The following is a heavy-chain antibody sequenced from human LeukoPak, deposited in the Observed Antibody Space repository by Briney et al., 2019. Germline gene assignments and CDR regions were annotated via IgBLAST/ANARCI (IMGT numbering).Heavy chain of an antibody. J-gene: IGHJ4*02. V-gene: IGHV3-11*01. CDR1: GFTVTDYY. CDR3: ARGQWFRCDY. D-gene: IGHD3-22*01. CDR2: IGNRDNII. Sequence: PGGSLRLSCAASGFTVTDYYRTWIRQAPGKGLEGGSYIGNRDNIIYYADSVKGRFTISVDSAKNSLYLQMNSLRAEDTAVYYCARGQWFRCDYWGQGVPVTVSS.